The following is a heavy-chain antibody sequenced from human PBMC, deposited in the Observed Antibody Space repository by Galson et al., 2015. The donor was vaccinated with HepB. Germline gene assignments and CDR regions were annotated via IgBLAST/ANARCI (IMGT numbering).Heavy chain of an antibody. CDR1: GFTFSNYA. V-gene: IGHV3-23*01. CDR3: ATRAPLSPETTSGRYFDS. D-gene: IGHD4-17*01. J-gene: IGHJ4*02. Sequence: SLRLSCAASGFTFSNYAMSWVCQAPGKGLEWVSGISGGGGTTYYPDSVKGRFTISRDNSKSTLYMQMNSLRADDTAVYYCATRAPLSPETTSGRYFDSWGQGTLVTVSS. CDR2: ISGGGGTT.